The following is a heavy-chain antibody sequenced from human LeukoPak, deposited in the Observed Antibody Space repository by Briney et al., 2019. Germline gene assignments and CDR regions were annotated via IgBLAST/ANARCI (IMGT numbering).Heavy chain of an antibody. CDR2: ISSSSSYI. D-gene: IGHD2/OR15-2a*01. J-gene: IGHJ4*02. Sequence: GGSLRLSCAASGFTFSSYSMNWVRQAPGKGLEWVSSISSSSSYIYCADSVKGRFTISRDNAKNSLYLQMNSLRAEDTAVYYCARRSTTVDGGLDYWGQGTLVTVSS. CDR3: ARRSTTVDGGLDY. V-gene: IGHV3-21*01. CDR1: GFTFSSYS.